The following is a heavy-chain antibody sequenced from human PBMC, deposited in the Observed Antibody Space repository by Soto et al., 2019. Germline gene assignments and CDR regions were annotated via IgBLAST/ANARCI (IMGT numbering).Heavy chain of an antibody. CDR1: GGSIRSGGYS. CDR3: ARGKGPYGSGSYYNRPYYYYGMDV. J-gene: IGHJ6*02. V-gene: IGHV4-30-2*05. CDR2: IYHSGST. Sequence: PSETLSLTCTVSGGSIRSGGYSCNWIRQPPGKGLEWIGYIYHSGSTYYNPSLKSRVTISVDTSKNQFSLKLSSVTAADTAVYYCARGKGPYGSGSYYNRPYYYYGMDVWGQGTTVTVSS. D-gene: IGHD3-10*01.